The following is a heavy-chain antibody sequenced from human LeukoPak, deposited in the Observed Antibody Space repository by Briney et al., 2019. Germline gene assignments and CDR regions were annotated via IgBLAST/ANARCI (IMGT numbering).Heavy chain of an antibody. CDR1: GFTFSSYW. CDR3: ARASYSYGYSFDY. V-gene: IGHV3-7*03. Sequence: GGSLRLSCAASGFTFSSYWMSWVRQAPGKGLEWVANIKQEGSEKYYVDSVKGRFTISRDNAKNSLYLQMNSLRAEDTAVYYCARASYSYGYSFDYWGQGTLVTVSS. D-gene: IGHD5-18*01. CDR2: IKQEGSEK. J-gene: IGHJ4*02.